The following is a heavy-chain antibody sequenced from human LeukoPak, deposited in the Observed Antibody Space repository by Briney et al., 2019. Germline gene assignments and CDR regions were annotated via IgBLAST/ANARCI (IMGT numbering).Heavy chain of an antibody. V-gene: IGHV4-61*02. J-gene: IGHJ4*02. CDR1: GNSISGNAY. Sequence: SQTLSLTCTVSGNSISGNAYWKWIRQPAGKGLEWIGRIFTSGNTNYNSSLKSRVTISFDTSKDQFSLRLSSVTVADTAFYYCTRESATSGSTDWGQGTLVTVSS. CDR3: TRESATSGSTD. CDR2: IFTSGNT. D-gene: IGHD3-10*01.